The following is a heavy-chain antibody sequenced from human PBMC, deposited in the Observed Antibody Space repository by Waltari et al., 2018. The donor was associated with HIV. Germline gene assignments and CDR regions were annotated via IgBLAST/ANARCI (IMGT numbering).Heavy chain of an antibody. CDR2: IKEDGGEK. CDR1: GFSFSTYW. D-gene: IGHD2-21*02. V-gene: IGHV3-7*01. J-gene: IGHJ4*02. Sequence: EVLLVESGGGVVQPGGSLRLSCAASGFSFSTYWMGWVRQAPGKGLEWVANIKEDGGEKYYVDSVKGRFTISRDNAENSLYLQINSLRAEDTAFYYCVTATRGGGDYVWGQGTLVTVSS. CDR3: VTATRGGGDYV.